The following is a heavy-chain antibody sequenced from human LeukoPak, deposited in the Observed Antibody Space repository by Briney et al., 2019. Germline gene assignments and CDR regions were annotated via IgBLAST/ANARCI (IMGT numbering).Heavy chain of an antibody. D-gene: IGHD5-24*01. Sequence: GGSLRLSCTASGFAFSSYEMNWVRQAPGKGLEWVSYIYSSGHTIYYADSVKGRFTISRDNAKNSLYLQMNSLRAEDAAVYYCATGGWLQPFDYWGQGTLVTVSS. CDR2: IYSSGHTI. J-gene: IGHJ4*02. V-gene: IGHV3-48*03. CDR1: GFAFSSYE. CDR3: ATGGWLQPFDY.